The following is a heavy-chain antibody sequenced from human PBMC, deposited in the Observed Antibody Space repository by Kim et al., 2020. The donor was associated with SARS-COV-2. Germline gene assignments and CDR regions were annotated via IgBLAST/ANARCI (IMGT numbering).Heavy chain of an antibody. CDR1: GGSISSYY. D-gene: IGHD6-13*01. CDR2: IYYSGST. CDR3: ARGRAAAGDAFDI. Sequence: SETLSLTCTVSGGSISSYYWSWIRQPPGKGLEWIGYIYYSGSTNYNPSLKSRVTISVDTSKNQFSLKLSSVTAADTAVSYCARGRAAAGDAFDIWGQGT. V-gene: IGHV4-59*13. J-gene: IGHJ3*02.